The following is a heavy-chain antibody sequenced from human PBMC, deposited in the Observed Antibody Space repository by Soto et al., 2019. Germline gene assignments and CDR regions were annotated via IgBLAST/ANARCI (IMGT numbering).Heavy chain of an antibody. Sequence: GESLKISCKGSGYTFTNYWIGWVRQMPGKGLECMGIIYPGDSDTRYSPSFQGQVTISADKSISTAYLQWSSLKASDTAMYYCASHYGGSRSSSRVGNYYYGMDVWGQGTTVTVSS. V-gene: IGHV5-51*01. CDR1: GYTFTNYW. D-gene: IGHD3-10*01. CDR3: ASHYGGSRSSSRVGNYYYGMDV. CDR2: IYPGDSDT. J-gene: IGHJ6*02.